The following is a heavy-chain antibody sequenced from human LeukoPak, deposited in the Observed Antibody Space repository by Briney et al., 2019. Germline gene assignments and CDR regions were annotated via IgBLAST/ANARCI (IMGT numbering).Heavy chain of an antibody. V-gene: IGHV3-23*01. CDR1: GFTFGDSA. D-gene: IGHD5-24*01. J-gene: IGHJ3*01. CDR3: ARDIQLST. CDR2: ISFSGDSI. Sequence: PGGSLRLSYAASGFTFGDSAMTWVRQAPGKGLEWVSLISFSGDSIYYADSVRGRFTISRDNSKDTLYLQMNSLRAEDTAIYYCARDIQLSTWGLGTMVTVSS.